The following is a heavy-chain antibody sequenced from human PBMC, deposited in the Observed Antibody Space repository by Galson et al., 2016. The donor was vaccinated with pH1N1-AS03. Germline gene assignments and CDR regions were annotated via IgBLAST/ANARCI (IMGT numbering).Heavy chain of an antibody. V-gene: IGHV3-23*01. Sequence: SLRLSCAASGFSFSSYAMSWVRQAPGKGLQWVSSITSGGNTYYADSVKGRFTISRDNSKQTLHLQMNSPRAEDAAVYLCAKDKGSSRHDDYWGQGTRVTVSS. D-gene: IGHD6-13*01. CDR2: ITSGGNT. CDR3: AKDKGSSRHDDY. CDR1: GFSFSSYA. J-gene: IGHJ4*02.